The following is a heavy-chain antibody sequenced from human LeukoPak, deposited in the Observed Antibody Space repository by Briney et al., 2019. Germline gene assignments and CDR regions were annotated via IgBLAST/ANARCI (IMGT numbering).Heavy chain of an antibody. CDR1: GGTFSSYA. CDR3: ARAFLDTAMGRYYYYYMDV. CDR2: IIPIFGTA. J-gene: IGHJ6*03. D-gene: IGHD5-18*01. V-gene: IGHV1-69*05. Sequence: ASVKVSCKASGGTFSSYAISWVRQAPGQGLEWMGGIIPIFGTANYAQKFQGRVTITTDESTSTAYMELSSLRSEDTAVYYCARAFLDTAMGRYYYYYMDVWGKGTTVTVSS.